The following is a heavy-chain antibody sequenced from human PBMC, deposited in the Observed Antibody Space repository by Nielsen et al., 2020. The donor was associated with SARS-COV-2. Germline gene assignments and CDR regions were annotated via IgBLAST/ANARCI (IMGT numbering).Heavy chain of an antibody. V-gene: IGHV3-23*01. J-gene: IGHJ5*02. CDR2: ISESGGST. Sequence: GESLKISCAASGFTFSSYAMSWVRQAPGKGLECVSTISESGGSTSYADSVKGRFTISRDNSNNTLYLQMNSLRAEDTAIYYCAKDLLEDWFDPWGQGTLVTVSS. CDR1: GFTFSSYA. D-gene: IGHD3-3*01. CDR3: AKDLLEDWFDP.